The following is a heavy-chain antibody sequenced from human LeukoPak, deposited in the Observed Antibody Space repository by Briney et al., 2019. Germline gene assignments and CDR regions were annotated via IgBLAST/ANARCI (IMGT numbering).Heavy chain of an antibody. J-gene: IGHJ4*02. CDR3: ARDSAGNDY. CDR1: RFTFSTYW. D-gene: IGHD6-13*01. Sequence: GGSLRLSCAASRFTFSTYWMSWVRQAPGKGLEWVANIKQDGSEKYYVDSVKGRFTISRDNAKNSLYLQMNSLRAEDTAMYYCARDSAGNDYWGQGTLVTVSS. CDR2: IKQDGSEK. V-gene: IGHV3-7*01.